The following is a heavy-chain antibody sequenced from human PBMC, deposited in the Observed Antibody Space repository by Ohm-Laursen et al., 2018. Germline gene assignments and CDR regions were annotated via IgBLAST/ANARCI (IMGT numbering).Heavy chain of an antibody. D-gene: IGHD1-7*01. Sequence: SLRLSCAATGFTFSNYGMNWVRQAPGKGLEWVSSINDSGGDTYYADSVKGRFTISRDNSKNTLYLQMNSLRADDTAVYYCARRSITGTTEFDYWGQGTLVTVSS. J-gene: IGHJ4*02. CDR2: INDSGGDT. V-gene: IGHV3-23*01. CDR3: ARRSITGTTEFDY. CDR1: GFTFSNYG.